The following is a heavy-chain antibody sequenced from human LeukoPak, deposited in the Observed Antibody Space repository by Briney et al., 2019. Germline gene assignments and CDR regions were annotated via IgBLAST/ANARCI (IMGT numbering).Heavy chain of an antibody. CDR2: INHSGST. D-gene: IGHD3-22*01. J-gene: IGHJ6*03. CDR1: GGSFSGYY. V-gene: IGHV4-34*01. Sequence: SETLSLTCAVYGGSFSGYYWSWIRQPPGKGLEWIGEINHSGSTNYNPSLKSRVTISVDTSKNQFSLKLSSVTAADTAVYYCARGRGRSGYCYMDVWGKATTVTVS. CDR3: ARGRGRSGYCYMDV.